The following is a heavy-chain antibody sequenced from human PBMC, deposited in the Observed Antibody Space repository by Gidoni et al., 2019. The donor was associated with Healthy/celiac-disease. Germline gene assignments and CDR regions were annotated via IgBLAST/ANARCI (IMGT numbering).Heavy chain of an antibody. Sequence: TNYNPSLKSRVTISVDTSKNQFSLKLSSVTAADTAVYYCARVWGLRIVGALGLFDYWGQGTLVTVSS. D-gene: IGHD1-26*01. V-gene: IGHV4-34*01. CDR2: T. CDR3: ARVWGLRIVGALGLFDY. J-gene: IGHJ4*02.